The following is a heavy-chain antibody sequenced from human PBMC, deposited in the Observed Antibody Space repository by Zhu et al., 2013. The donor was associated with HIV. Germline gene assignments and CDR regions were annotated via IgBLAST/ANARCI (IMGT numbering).Heavy chain of an antibody. J-gene: IGHJ4*02. Sequence: QVQLVQSGAEVRKPGASVKVSCKASGYIFTNHYIHWVRQAPGQGLEWMGRINPSGGSTSYSQKFQGRVTMTMDTSTSTVYVELSSLRSEDTAIYYCAREYHGGYFDYWAQGTLVTVTP. V-gene: IGHV1-46*01. CDR1: GYIFTNHY. CDR3: AREYHGGYFDY. CDR2: INPSGGST. D-gene: IGHD2-15*01.